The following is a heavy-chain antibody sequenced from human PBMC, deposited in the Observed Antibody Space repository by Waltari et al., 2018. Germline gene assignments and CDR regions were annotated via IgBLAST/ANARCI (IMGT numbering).Heavy chain of an antibody. CDR3: ARDRGRGLYLDT. Sequence: QLQLQESGPGLVKPSGTLTLNCAVSGDSLTFTHWWGWVRPSPQKGLEWIGQVHGSGKTNANPSFAGRVTIAVATSNNHFSLKVTSATAADTAVYFCARDRGRGLYLDTWGPGTLGTVSP. D-gene: IGHD2-15*01. V-gene: IGHV4-4*02. J-gene: IGHJ5*02. CDR1: GDSLTFTHW. CDR2: VHGSGKT.